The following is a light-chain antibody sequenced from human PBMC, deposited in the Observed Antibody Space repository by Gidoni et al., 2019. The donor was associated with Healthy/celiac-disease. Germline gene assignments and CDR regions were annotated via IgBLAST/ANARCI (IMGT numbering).Light chain of an antibody. J-gene: IGKJ1*01. V-gene: IGKV2D-29*01. CDR2: EVS. CDR1: QSLLHRDGKNY. Sequence: IVLTQTPLSLSVTPGQPASISCKSSQSLLHRDGKNYLYWYLQKPGQHPQLLIYEVSHRFSGVPDRFSGSGSGTDFTLKISRVEAEDVGVYYCMQSIQLPKTFGQGTKVEIK. CDR3: MQSIQLPKT.